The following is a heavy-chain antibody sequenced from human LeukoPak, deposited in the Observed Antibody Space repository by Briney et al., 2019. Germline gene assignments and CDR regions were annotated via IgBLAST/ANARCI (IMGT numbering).Heavy chain of an antibody. CDR2: ITSNGGTT. CDR1: GFTFRSYG. Sequence: GGSLRLSCAASGFTFRSYGMVWVRQAPGKGLEYVSSITSNGGTTYYGNSVKGRFTISRDNSKDTLHLQMGSLRTEDMAVYYCARAMRWASDYWGQGTLVTVAS. CDR3: ARAMRWASDY. D-gene: IGHD4-23*01. V-gene: IGHV3-64*01. J-gene: IGHJ4*02.